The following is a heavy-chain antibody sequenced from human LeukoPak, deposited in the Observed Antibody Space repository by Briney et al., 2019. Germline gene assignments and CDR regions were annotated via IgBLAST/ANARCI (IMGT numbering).Heavy chain of an antibody. D-gene: IGHD2-8*01. CDR2: IRSKANSYAT. CDR1: GFTFSGSA. Sequence: GGSLKLSCAASGFTFSGSAMHWVRQASGKGLERVGRIRSKANSYATAYAASVKGRFTISRDDSKNTAYLQMNSLKTEDTAVYYCTRLMAGFDPWGQGTLVTVSS. CDR3: TRLMAGFDP. J-gene: IGHJ5*02. V-gene: IGHV3-73*01.